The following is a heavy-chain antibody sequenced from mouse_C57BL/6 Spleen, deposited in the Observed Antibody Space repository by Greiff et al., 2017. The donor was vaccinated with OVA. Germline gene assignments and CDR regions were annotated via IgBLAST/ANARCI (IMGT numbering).Heavy chain of an antibody. V-gene: IGHV1-22*01. J-gene: IGHJ2*01. CDR2: INPNNGGT. CDR1: GYTFTDYN. D-gene: IGHD2-5*01. Sequence: EVQRVESGPELVKPGASVKMSCKASGYTFTDYNMHWVKQSHGKSLEWIGYINPNNGGTSYNQKFKGKATSTVNKSSSTAYMELRSLTSEDSAVYYCARGGAYYSNFFDYWGQGTTLTVSS. CDR3: ARGGAYYSNFFDY.